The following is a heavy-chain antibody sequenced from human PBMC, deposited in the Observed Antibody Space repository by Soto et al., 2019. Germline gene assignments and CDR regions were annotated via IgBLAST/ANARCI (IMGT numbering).Heavy chain of an antibody. J-gene: IGHJ4*02. CDR1: GGSISSGDYY. Sequence: SETLSLTCTVSGGSISSGDYYWSWIRQPPGKGLEWIGYIYYSGSTYYNPSLKSRVTLSVDTSKNQFSLKLSSVTAADTAVYYCARGRRVGSSGYYGEFDYWGQGTLVTVSS. CDR3: ARGRRVGSSGYYGEFDY. CDR2: IYYSGST. V-gene: IGHV4-30-4*01. D-gene: IGHD3-22*01.